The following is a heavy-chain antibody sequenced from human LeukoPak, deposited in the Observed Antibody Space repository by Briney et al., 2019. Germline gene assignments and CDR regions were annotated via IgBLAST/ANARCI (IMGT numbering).Heavy chain of an antibody. CDR2: IYPGDSDT. Sequence: KVSCRASGYTFTSYWIGWVRQMPGKGLEWMGIIYPGDSDTRYSPSFQGQVTISADKSISTAYLQWSSLKASDTAMYYYARTGGSYYFDAFDIWGQGTMVTVSS. CDR1: GYTFTSYW. V-gene: IGHV5-51*01. J-gene: IGHJ3*02. D-gene: IGHD1-26*01. CDR3: ARTGGSYYFDAFDI.